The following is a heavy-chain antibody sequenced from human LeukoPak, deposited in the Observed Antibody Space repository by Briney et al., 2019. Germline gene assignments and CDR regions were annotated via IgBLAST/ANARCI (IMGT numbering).Heavy chain of an antibody. Sequence: SETLSLTCAVYGGSFSGYYWSWIRQPPGKGLEWIGYIYYSGSTNYNPSLKSRVTISVDTSKNQFSLKLSSVTAADTAVYYCARSLVAAGMMDVWGQGTTVTVSS. CDR2: IYYSGST. D-gene: IGHD6-13*01. CDR3: ARSLVAAGMMDV. CDR1: GGSFSGYY. V-gene: IGHV4-59*01. J-gene: IGHJ6*02.